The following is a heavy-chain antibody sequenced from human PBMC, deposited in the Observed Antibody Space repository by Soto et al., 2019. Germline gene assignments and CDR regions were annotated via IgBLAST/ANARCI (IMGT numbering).Heavy chain of an antibody. CDR2: IYPGDSDT. V-gene: IGHV5-51*01. J-gene: IGHJ3*02. CDR3: ARRRYCSSTSCYIAFDI. CDR1: GYSFTIYC. D-gene: IGHD2-2*02. Sequence: GESLKISCKGSGYSFTIYCIGWVLQMPWKGLEWMGIIYPGDSDTRYSPSFQGQVTISADKSISTAYLQWSSLKASDTAMYYCARRRYCSSTSCYIAFDIWGQGTMVTVSS.